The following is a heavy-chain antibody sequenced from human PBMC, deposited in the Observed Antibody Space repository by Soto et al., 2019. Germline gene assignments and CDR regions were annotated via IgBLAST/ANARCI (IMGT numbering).Heavy chain of an antibody. Sequence: PSETLSLTCTGSGGSISSYYWSWIRQPPGKGLEWIGYIYYSGSTNYNPSLKSRVTISVDTSKNQFSLKLSSVTAADTAVYYCARVHYDFWSGYRYYYYYYYMDVWGKGTTVT. V-gene: IGHV4-59*01. D-gene: IGHD3-3*01. CDR2: IYYSGST. CDR1: GGSISSYY. CDR3: ARVHYDFWSGYRYYYYYYYMDV. J-gene: IGHJ6*03.